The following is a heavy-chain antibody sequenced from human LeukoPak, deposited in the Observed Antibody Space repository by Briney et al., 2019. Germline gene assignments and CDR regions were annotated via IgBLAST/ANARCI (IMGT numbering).Heavy chain of an antibody. D-gene: IGHD3-10*01. Sequence: SATLSLTCTVSGGSISSYYWSWIRQPPRKGLEWIGYIYYSGSTNYNPSLKSRVTISVDTSKNQFSLKLSSVTAADTAVYYCARVNRAVLLWFGDSIFAYYFDYWGQGTLVTVSS. J-gene: IGHJ4*02. CDR2: IYYSGST. CDR1: GGSISSYY. V-gene: IGHV4-59*13. CDR3: ARVNRAVLLWFGDSIFAYYFDY.